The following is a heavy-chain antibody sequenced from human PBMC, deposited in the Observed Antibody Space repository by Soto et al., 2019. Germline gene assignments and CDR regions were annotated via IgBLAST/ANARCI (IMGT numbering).Heavy chain of an antibody. CDR2: IYYSGST. V-gene: IGHV4-59*01. D-gene: IGHD6-13*01. J-gene: IGHJ4*02. CDR1: NSPISDFY. CDR3: ARPQAAAGDNDLTFDY. Sequence: SETLSLTCNVSNSPISDFYWSWIRQPPGKGLEWIGYIYYSGSTNYNPSLKSRVTISVDTSKNQFSLKLSSVTAADTAMYYCARPQAAAGDNDLTFDYWGQGTLVTVSS.